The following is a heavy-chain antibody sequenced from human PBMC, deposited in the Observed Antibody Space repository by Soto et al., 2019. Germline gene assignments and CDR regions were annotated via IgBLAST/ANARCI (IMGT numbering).Heavy chain of an antibody. D-gene: IGHD5-18*01. CDR1: GFSFSRFW. Sequence: AGSLRLSCVASGFSFSRFWMHWVRRVPGKGLVRVSRITGDGAITTYADSVRGRFTISRDNAKSTVYLQMDSLRAEDTAVYYCATLNSFGSDYWGQGTPVTVSS. CDR2: ITGDGAIT. J-gene: IGHJ4*02. CDR3: ATLNSFGSDY. V-gene: IGHV3-74*01.